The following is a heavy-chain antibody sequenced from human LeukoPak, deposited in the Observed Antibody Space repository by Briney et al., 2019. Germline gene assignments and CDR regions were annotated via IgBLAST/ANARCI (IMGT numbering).Heavy chain of an antibody. V-gene: IGHV3-23*01. CDR3: ARENTESKGFDY. CDR1: GFTFSSYV. D-gene: IGHD2-8*02. CDR2: VSVGGINT. J-gene: IGHJ4*02. Sequence: GGSLRLSCAGSGFTFSSYVMSWVRQAPGKGLEWVSTVSVGGINTYYADSVKGRFTISRDNSKNTLYLQMNSLRAEDTAVYYCARENTESKGFDYWGQGTLVTVSS.